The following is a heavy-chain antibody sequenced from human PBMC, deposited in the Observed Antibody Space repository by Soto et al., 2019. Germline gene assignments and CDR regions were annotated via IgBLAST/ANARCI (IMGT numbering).Heavy chain of an antibody. CDR2: INHSGSP. Sequence: QVQLQQWGAGLLKPSETLSLTCAVYGGSFSGYYWSWIRQPPGKGLEWIGEINHSGSPNYNPSLKSRITISVDTSKNQFSLKLSSVTAADTAVYYCARASLKQCLVPVVDYWGQGTLVTVSS. D-gene: IGHD6-19*01. J-gene: IGHJ4*02. CDR3: ARASLKQCLVPVVDY. CDR1: GGSFSGYY. V-gene: IGHV4-34*01.